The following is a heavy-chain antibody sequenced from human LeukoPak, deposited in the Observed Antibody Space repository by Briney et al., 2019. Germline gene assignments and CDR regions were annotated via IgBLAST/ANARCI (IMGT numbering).Heavy chain of an antibody. CDR2: IYYSGCI. CDR3: ANSIAAAGNFDY. CDR1: GGSISSYY. Sequence: SETLSLTCTVSGGSISSYYWSWIRQPPGKGLEWIGYIYYSGCINYNPSLKSRVTISVDTSKNQFSLKLSSVTAADTAVYYCANSIAAAGNFDYWGQGTLVTVSS. D-gene: IGHD6-13*01. J-gene: IGHJ4*02. V-gene: IGHV4-59*08.